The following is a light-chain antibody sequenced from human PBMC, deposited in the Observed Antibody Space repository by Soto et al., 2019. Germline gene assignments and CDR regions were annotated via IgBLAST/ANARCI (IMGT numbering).Light chain of an antibody. V-gene: IGKV3-11*01. CDR3: HQRKSWPRT. Sequence: EIVLTQSPSTLSLSAGERSGVSCVASQTVSNKLAWYQNKPGQAPRLLIYDTSNRATGIPARFSGSGSGTDFTLTISSLEPEDFAVYYCHQRKSWPRTFGQGTKVDIK. CDR1: QTVSNK. CDR2: DTS. J-gene: IGKJ1*01.